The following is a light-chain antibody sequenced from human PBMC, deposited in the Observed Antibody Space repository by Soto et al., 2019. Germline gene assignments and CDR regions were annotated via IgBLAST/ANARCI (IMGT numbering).Light chain of an antibody. CDR1: QSVDND. CDR3: QQYNNWPRT. CDR2: DAS. Sequence: EIVMTQSPATLSVSPGDRATLSCRASQSVDNDLAWYQQKPGQPPRLLIYDASTRATGIPARFSGSQSGTEFTLTISSLLSEDFAVYSCQQYNNWPRTFGGGTKVDIK. J-gene: IGKJ4*01. V-gene: IGKV3D-15*01.